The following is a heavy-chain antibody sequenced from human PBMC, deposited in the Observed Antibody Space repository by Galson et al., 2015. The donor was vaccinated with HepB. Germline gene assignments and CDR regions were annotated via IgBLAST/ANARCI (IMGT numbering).Heavy chain of an antibody. CDR3: ASPHYDFWSGYFGRYYYGMDV. D-gene: IGHD3-3*01. J-gene: IGHJ6*02. CDR1: GYTFTSYY. V-gene: IGHV1-46*03. CDR2: INPSGGST. Sequence: SVKVSCKASGYTFTSYYMHWVRQAPGQGLEWMGIINPSGGSTSYAQKFQGRVTMTRDTSTSTVYMELSSLRSEDTAVYYCASPHYDFWSGYFGRYYYGMDVWGQGTTVTVSS.